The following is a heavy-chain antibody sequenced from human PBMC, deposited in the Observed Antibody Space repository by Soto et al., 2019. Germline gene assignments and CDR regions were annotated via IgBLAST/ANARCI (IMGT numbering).Heavy chain of an antibody. V-gene: IGHV1-18*04. CDR1: GYIFTSYG. CDR3: ARDVNTGVRRAFDY. CDR2: ISANNGNT. D-gene: IGHD3-3*01. J-gene: IGHJ4*02. Sequence: GASVTVSCKASGYIFTSYGIRWVRQAPGQGLEWMGWISANNGNTNYAQKLQGRVTMTKDTPTKTAYVELRSLRSDDPAVYYCARDVNTGVRRAFDYWGQGTLVPV.